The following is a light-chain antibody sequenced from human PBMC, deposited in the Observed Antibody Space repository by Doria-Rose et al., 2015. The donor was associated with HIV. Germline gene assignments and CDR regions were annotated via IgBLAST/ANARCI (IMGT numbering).Light chain of an antibody. Sequence: DIQVTQSPESLGMSLGERATLNCKSNQSLLYTSKNYLAWYQQKPGQPPKLLIYCASTRQSGVRARFSGSGSGTDFTLTISSLEAEDVAVYYCQQYYDTPSFGPGTTVDIK. J-gene: IGKJ3*01. V-gene: IGKV4-1*01. CDR3: QQYYDTPS. CDR2: CAS. CDR1: QSLLYTSKNY.